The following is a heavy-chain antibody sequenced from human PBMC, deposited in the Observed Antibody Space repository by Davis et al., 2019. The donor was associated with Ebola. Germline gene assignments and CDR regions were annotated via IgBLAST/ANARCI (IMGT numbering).Heavy chain of an antibody. V-gene: IGHV3-33*01. CDR2: IWYDGSNK. CDR1: GFTFSSYG. CDR3: ARAPLAANDYYYYGMDV. Sequence: GESLKISCAASGFTFSSYGMHWVRQAPGKGLEWVAVIWYDGSNKYYADSVKGRFTISRHNSKNTLYLQMNSLRAEDTAVYYCARAPLAANDYYYYGMDVWGQGTTVTVSS. J-gene: IGHJ6*02.